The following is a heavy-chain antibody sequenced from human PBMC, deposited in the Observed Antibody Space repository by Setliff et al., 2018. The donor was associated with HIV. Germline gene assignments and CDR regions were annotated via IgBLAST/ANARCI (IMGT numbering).Heavy chain of an antibody. V-gene: IGHV4-38-2*01. J-gene: IGHJ4*02. Sequence: PSETLSLTCAVSGSSISNGYYWGWIRQPPGKGLEWIGSIYYSGSTYYNPSLNSRVTISVDASKNQFSLKLSSVTAADTAVYYCASLPPLYDSSGYYFDYWGQGTLVTAPQ. CDR2: IYYSGST. CDR3: ASLPPLYDSSGYYFDY. CDR1: GSSISNGYY. D-gene: IGHD3-22*01.